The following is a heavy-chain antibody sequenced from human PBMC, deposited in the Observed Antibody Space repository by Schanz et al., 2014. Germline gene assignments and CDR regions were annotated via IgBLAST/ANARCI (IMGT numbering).Heavy chain of an antibody. D-gene: IGHD3-3*02. V-gene: IGHV3-33*06. Sequence: QVQLVESGGGVVQPGRSLRLSCTASGFPFSFYGMHWVRQAPGKGLEWVAFIWYDGSKEYYADSVKGRFTISRDTSKNTLYVQMASLRAEDTAIYHSAKDISQGRIPYYGMDVWGQGTTVTVSS. J-gene: IGHJ6*02. CDR1: GFPFSFYG. CDR3: AKDISQGRIPYYGMDV. CDR2: IWYDGSKE.